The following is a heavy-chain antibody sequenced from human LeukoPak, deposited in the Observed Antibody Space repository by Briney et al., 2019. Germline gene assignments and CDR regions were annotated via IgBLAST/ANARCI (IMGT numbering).Heavy chain of an antibody. Sequence: QTGGSLRLSYAASGFTYSDYAMNWVRQPPGKGLEWVSTTSGSGGNTYYAGSVKGRFTISRDNSKNTLYLQMNSLRAEDTAVYYCAKLHNLNSDYWGQGTLVTVSS. CDR1: GFTYSDYA. V-gene: IGHV3-23*01. D-gene: IGHD1-14*01. CDR2: TSGSGGNT. J-gene: IGHJ4*02. CDR3: AKLHNLNSDY.